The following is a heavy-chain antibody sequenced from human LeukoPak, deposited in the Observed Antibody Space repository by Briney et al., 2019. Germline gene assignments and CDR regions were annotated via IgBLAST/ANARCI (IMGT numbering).Heavy chain of an antibody. V-gene: IGHV3-74*01. CDR3: ARGGVDY. Sequence: GGTLRLSCAASGFTFSSYGMSWVRQAPGKGLVWVSRINTDGSSTNYADSVKGRFTISRDNAKNTLYLQMNSLRAEDTAVYYCARGGVDYWGQGALATVSS. D-gene: IGHD3-16*01. CDR2: INTDGSST. J-gene: IGHJ4*02. CDR1: GFTFSSYG.